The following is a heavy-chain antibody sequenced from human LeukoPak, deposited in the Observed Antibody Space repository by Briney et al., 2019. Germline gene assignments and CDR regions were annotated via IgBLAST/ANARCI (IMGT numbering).Heavy chain of an antibody. Sequence: SETLSLTCTVSGGSISSYYWSWIRQPPGRGLEWIGYIYYSGSTNYNPSLKSRVTISVDTSKNQFSLKLSSVTAADTAVYYCARVGDPYYYDSSGHPRYYYYYYYMDVWGKGTTVTVSS. CDR1: GGSISSYY. CDR3: ARVGDPYYYDSSGHPRYYYYYYYMDV. CDR2: IYYSGST. D-gene: IGHD3-22*01. V-gene: IGHV4-59*01. J-gene: IGHJ6*03.